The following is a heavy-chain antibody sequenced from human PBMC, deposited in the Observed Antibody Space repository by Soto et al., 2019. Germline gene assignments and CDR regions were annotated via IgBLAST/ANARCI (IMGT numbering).Heavy chain of an antibody. J-gene: IGHJ4*02. CDR1: GGSIDNSHSF. Sequence: PSETLSLTCAVSGGSIDNSHSFWGWVRQPPGRGLEFLGSVYYSGGTYYNPSLKSRVTVSVDTSKNQVSLRVRSVTVAETAMYYCARQVRAWIDYGGPGDYFDYWGQGTLVTVSS. CDR2: VYYSGGT. CDR3: ARQVRAWIDYGGPGDYFDY. V-gene: IGHV4-39*01. D-gene: IGHD4-17*01.